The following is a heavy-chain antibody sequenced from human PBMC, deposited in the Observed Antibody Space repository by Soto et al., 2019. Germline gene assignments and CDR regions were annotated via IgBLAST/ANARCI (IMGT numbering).Heavy chain of an antibody. CDR1: GASIISLDYY. CDR2: IYHTGAT. CDR3: ARGACVKLVRGGMGGNWFDP. V-gene: IGHV4-30-4*01. D-gene: IGHD3-10*01. J-gene: IGHJ5*02. Sequence: QVQLQESGPGLVRPSQTLSLTCTVSGASIISLDYYWTWIRQPPGKGLEWIGHIYHTGATYYNPSLGSRVGMAVDPTNNQFPLKVRPVTAAEPAVFYRARGACVKLVRGGMGGNWFDPWGQGTLVTVSS.